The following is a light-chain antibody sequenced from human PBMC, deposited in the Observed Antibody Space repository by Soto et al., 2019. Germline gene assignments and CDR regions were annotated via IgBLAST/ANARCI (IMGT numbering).Light chain of an antibody. CDR3: QQYNNWPPET. CDR2: GAS. Sequence: EIVLTQSPGTLSLSPGEGATLSCWASQTVSSNYLAWYQQRPGQAPRLIIYGASSRATGIPARFSGSGSGTEFTLTISSLQSEDFAVYDCQQYNNWPPETFGQGTKVDIK. CDR1: QTVSSN. V-gene: IGKV3-15*01. J-gene: IGKJ1*01.